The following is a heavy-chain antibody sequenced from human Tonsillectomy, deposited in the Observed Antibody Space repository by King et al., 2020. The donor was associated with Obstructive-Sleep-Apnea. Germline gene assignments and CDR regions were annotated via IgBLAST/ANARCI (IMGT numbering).Heavy chain of an antibody. J-gene: IGHJ4*02. V-gene: IGHV2-5*02. CDR2: IYWDDDQ. CDR3: AHLSSYYFDTDYFDY. Sequence: TLKESGPSLVKPTQALTLTCSFSGFSLNTTGVGVGWIRQPPGKALEWLGLIYWDDDQRYSPSLKSRLTITKDTSRNQVVLTMTNMDPVDTAPYYCAHLSSYYFDTDYFDYWGQGTLVTVSS. D-gene: IGHD3-22*01. CDR1: GFSLNTTGVG.